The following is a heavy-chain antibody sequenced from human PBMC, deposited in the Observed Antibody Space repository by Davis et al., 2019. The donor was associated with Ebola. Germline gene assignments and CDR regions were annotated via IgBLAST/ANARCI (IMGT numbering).Heavy chain of an antibody. J-gene: IGHJ4*02. Sequence: SVKVSCKASGYTFTSYGINWVRQAPGQGLEWMEWISPYNGNTKYAQNFQGRVTMTTDTSTSTAYMEVGSLRSDDTAVYYCARAQFPTTSDHWGQGTLVTVSS. CDR3: ARAQFPTTSDH. D-gene: IGHD1-1*01. CDR1: GYTFTSYG. V-gene: IGHV1-18*01. CDR2: ISPYNGNT.